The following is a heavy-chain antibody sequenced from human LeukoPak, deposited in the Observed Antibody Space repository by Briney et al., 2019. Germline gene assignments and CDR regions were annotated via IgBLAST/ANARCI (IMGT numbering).Heavy chain of an antibody. CDR1: GGSISSYY. V-gene: IGHV4-59*08. J-gene: IGHJ5*02. Sequence: PSETLSLTCTVSGGSISSYYWSWIRQPPGKGLEWIGYIYYSGSTNYNPSLKSRVTISVDTSKNQFSPKLSSVTAADTAVYYCARHYFYDSSGYLFNWFDPWGQGTLVTVSS. CDR2: IYYSGST. D-gene: IGHD3-22*01. CDR3: ARHYFYDSSGYLFNWFDP.